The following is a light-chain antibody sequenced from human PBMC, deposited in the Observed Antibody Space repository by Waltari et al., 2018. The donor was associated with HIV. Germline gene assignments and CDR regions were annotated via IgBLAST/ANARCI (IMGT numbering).Light chain of an antibody. J-gene: IGKJ2*01. CDR2: DAS. V-gene: IGKV1-33*01. Sequence: DIQMTQSPSSLSASVGDRVTITCQASQDISNYLNWYQQKPGTAPKLLIYDASNLETGVPSRFSGSGSGTDFTFTISSLQPEDIATYYCQQYDNLPYTFGQGTKLEIK. CDR3: QQYDNLPYT. CDR1: QDISNY.